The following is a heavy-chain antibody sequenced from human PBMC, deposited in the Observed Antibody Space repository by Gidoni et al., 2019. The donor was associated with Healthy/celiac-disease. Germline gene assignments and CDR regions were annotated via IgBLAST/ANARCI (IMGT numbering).Heavy chain of an antibody. CDR1: GFTFSSYW. J-gene: IGHJ2*01. V-gene: IGHV3-74*01. CDR2: SNSDGSST. D-gene: IGHD2-15*01. Sequence: EVQLVESGGGLVQPGGSLRLSCAASGFTFSSYWMHWVRQAPGKGLVWVSRSNSDGSSTSYADSVKGRFTISRDNAKNTLYLQMNSLRAEDTAVYYCARISYCSGGSCYLFNWYFDLWGRGTLVTVAS. CDR3: ARISYCSGGSCYLFNWYFDL.